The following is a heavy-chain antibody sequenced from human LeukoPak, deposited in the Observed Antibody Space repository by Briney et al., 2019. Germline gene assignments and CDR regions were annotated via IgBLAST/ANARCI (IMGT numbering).Heavy chain of an antibody. CDR3: ARGMVRGVSAFDY. CDR1: GFTVSSIH. J-gene: IGHJ4*02. D-gene: IGHD3-10*01. V-gene: IGHV3-53*01. Sequence: PGGSLRLSCAASGFTVSSIHMVWVRQAPGKGLEWVSVIYSGDSTYYADSVKGRFTISRDNSKNTLYLQMNSLRAEDTAVYYCARGMVRGVSAFDYWGQGTLVTVSS. CDR2: IYSGDST.